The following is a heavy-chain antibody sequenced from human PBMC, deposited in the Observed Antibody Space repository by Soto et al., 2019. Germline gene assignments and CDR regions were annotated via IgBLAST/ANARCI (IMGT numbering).Heavy chain of an antibody. CDR3: ARDERYCSGGSCYFDY. Sequence: QVQLQESGPGLVKPSQTLSLTCTVSGGSISSGDYYWSWIRQPPGKGLEWIGYIYYSGSTYYNPSLKSRVTISVDTSKNQFSLKLSSVTAADTAVYYCARDERYCSGGSCYFDYWGQGTLVTVSS. V-gene: IGHV4-30-4*01. J-gene: IGHJ4*02. CDR1: GGSISSGDYY. D-gene: IGHD2-15*01. CDR2: IYYSGST.